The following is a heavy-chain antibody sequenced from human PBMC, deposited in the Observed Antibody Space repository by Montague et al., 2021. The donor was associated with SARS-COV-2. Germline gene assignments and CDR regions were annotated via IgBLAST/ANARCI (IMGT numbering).Heavy chain of an antibody. V-gene: IGHV4-59*01. J-gene: IGHJ6*02. CDR1: SGSISTYY. CDR3: ASGADDYYYAMDV. D-gene: IGHD3-10*01. Sequence: SETLSLTCTVSSGSISTYYWCWIRQPPGKGLEWMGYVYYSGSTNYNPSLKSRVTISVDTSKNQFSLKLRSVTAADTAVYYCASGADDYYYAMDVWGQGTTVTVSS. CDR2: VYYSGST.